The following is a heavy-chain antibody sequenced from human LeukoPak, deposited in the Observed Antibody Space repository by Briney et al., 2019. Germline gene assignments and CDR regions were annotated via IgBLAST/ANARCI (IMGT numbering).Heavy chain of an antibody. Sequence: PSETLSLTCTVSGGSISSSSYYWGWIRQPPGKGLEWIGSIYYSGSTYYNPSLKSRVTISVDTSKNQFSLKLSSVTAADTAVYYCAREGGGFDFWGQGTLVTVSS. CDR1: GGSISSSSYY. CDR2: IYYSGST. J-gene: IGHJ4*02. D-gene: IGHD3-16*01. CDR3: AREGGGFDF. V-gene: IGHV4-39*07.